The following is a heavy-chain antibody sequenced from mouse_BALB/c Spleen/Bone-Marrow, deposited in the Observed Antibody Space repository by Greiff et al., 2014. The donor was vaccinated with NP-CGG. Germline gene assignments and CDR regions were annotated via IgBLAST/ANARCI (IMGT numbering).Heavy chain of an antibody. CDR1: GFNIKDTY. CDR2: IDPANGNT. D-gene: IGHD1-1*01. CDR3: ASYYYGSSSFAY. V-gene: IGHV14-3*02. J-gene: IGHJ3*01. Sequence: VQLQQPGAELVKPGASVKLSCTASGFNIKDTYMHWVKQRPGQGLEWIGRIDPANGNTKYDPKFQGKATITADTSSNTAYLQLSSLTSEDTAVYYCASYYYGSSSFAYWGQGTLVTVSA.